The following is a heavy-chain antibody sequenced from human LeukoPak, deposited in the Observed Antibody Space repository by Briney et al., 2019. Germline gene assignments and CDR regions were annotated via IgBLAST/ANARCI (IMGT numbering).Heavy chain of an antibody. CDR2: VYYSGST. Sequence: SETLSLTCTVSGDSISNYYWSWIRQPPGKGLEWIGYVYYSGSTNYNPSLKSRVTILVDTSKNQFSLRLSSVTAADTAVYYCARDRVRPYGFDRWGQGTMVTVSS. J-gene: IGHJ3*02. V-gene: IGHV4-59*01. CDR3: ARDRVRPYGFDR. CDR1: GDSISNYY.